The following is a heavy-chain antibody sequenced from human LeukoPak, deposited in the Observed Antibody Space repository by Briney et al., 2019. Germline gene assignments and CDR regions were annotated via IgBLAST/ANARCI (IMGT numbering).Heavy chain of an antibody. D-gene: IGHD3-16*02. CDR1: GYTFTSYD. CDR2: MNPNSGKT. J-gene: IGHJ4*02. CDR3: ARVTFGGVVADFDY. V-gene: IGHV1-8*01. Sequence: ASVKVSCKASGYTFTSYDINWVRQATGQGLEWMGWMNPNSGKTGYAQKFQGRVTMTRNTSISTAYMELSSLRSEDTAVYYCARVTFGGVVADFDYWGQGNLVTVSS.